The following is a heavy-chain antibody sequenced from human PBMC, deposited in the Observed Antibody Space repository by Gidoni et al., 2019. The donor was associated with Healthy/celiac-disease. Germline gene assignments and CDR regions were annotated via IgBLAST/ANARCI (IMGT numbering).Heavy chain of an antibody. J-gene: IGHJ4*02. D-gene: IGHD6-19*01. Sequence: EVQLVESGGGLVQPGGSLRRSCAASGFTVSSNYMRWVRQAPGKGLEWVSVMYSGGSTYYADSVKGRFTISRYNSKNTLYLQMNSLRAEDTAVYYCARVPSSGWYWYFDYWGQGTLVTVSS. V-gene: IGHV3-53*04. CDR2: MYSGGST. CDR3: ARVPSSGWYWYFDY. CDR1: GFTVSSNY.